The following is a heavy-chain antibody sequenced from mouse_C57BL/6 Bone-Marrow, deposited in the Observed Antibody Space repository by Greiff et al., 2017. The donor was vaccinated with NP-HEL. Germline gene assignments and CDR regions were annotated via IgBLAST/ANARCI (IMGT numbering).Heavy chain of an antibody. CDR2: IDPENGDT. J-gene: IGHJ3*01. Sequence: DVQLQESGAELVRPGASVKLSCTASGFNIKDDYMHWVKQRPEQGLEWIGWIDPENGDTEYASKFQGKATITADTSSNTAYLQLSSLTSEDTAVYYCTTSLYTFAYWGQGTLVTVSA. D-gene: IGHD2-12*01. V-gene: IGHV14-4*01. CDR3: TTSLYTFAY. CDR1: GFNIKDDY.